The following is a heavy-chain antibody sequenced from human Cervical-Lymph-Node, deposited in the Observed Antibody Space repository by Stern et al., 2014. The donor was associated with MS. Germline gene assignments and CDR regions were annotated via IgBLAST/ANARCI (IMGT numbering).Heavy chain of an antibody. J-gene: IGHJ6*02. CDR3: ARAHYGDFWGYYHGMDV. Sequence: QVQLVESGGDLVKPGGSLRLSCAASGFTFSAYYMTWMRQTPGKGLEWVAYISNSGSDIFYTDSVKGRFTISRDNAKNSLHLQMNSLRVEDTAVYYCARAHYGDFWGYYHGMDVWGQGTTVIVSS. CDR2: ISNSGSDI. V-gene: IGHV3-11*01. CDR1: GFTFSAYY. D-gene: IGHD4-17*01.